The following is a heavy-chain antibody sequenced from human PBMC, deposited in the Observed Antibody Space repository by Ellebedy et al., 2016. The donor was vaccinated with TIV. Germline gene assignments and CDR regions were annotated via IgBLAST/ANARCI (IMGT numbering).Heavy chain of an antibody. Sequence: PGGSLRLSCAASGFTFSSYGMHWVRQAPGKGLEWVAVIWYDGSNKYHADSVKGRFTISRDNSKNTLYLQMNNLGAEDTAVFYCARNRHVDRGDCLDYWGQGTLVTVSS. D-gene: IGHD2-21*02. CDR2: IWYDGSNK. CDR3: ARNRHVDRGDCLDY. CDR1: GFTFSSYG. J-gene: IGHJ4*02. V-gene: IGHV3-33*01.